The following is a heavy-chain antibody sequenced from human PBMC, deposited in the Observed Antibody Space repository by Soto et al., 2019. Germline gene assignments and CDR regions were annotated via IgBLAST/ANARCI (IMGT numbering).Heavy chain of an antibody. CDR1: GGSISSYY. CDR3: ARDTITMVRGVIPDYYYGMDV. CDR2: IYTSGST. V-gene: IGHV4-4*07. J-gene: IGHJ6*02. Sequence: SETLSLTCTVSGGSISSYYWSWIRQPAGKGLEWIGRIYTSGSTNYNPSLKSRVTMSVDTSKNQFSLKLSSVTAADTAVYYCARDTITMVRGVIPDYYYGMDVWGQGTTVTVFS. D-gene: IGHD3-10*01.